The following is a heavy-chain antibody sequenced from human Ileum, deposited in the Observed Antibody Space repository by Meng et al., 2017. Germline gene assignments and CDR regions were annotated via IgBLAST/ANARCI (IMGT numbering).Heavy chain of an antibody. D-gene: IGHD2-21*01. CDR2: ISSSGGST. Sequence: GESLKISCSTSGFTFNTYAMSWVRQAPGKGLEWVSAISSSGGSTFYADSVKRRFTISRDNSKNALYLQMNSLGAEDTAVYYCADQYCGAGRCNSGRFPLDYWGQGTLVTVSS. CDR1: GFTFNTYA. V-gene: IGHV3-23*01. CDR3: ADQYCGAGRCNSGRFPLDY. J-gene: IGHJ4*02.